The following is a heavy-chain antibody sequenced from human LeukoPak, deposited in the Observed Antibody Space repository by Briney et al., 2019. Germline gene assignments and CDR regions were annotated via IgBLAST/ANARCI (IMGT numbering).Heavy chain of an antibody. CDR2: ISSSSSYI. CDR1: GFTFSSYS. CDR3: AKALSGDYEHWFDP. V-gene: IGHV3-21*04. Sequence: GGSLRLSCAASGFTFSSYSMNWVRQAPGKGLEWVSSISSSSSYIYYADSVKGRFTISRDNAKNSLYLQMNSLRAEDTAVYYCAKALSGDYEHWFDPWGQGTLVTVSS. J-gene: IGHJ5*02. D-gene: IGHD4-17*01.